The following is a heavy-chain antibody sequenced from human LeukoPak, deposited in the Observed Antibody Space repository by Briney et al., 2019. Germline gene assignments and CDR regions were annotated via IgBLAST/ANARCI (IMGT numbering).Heavy chain of an antibody. D-gene: IGHD4-17*01. J-gene: IGHJ4*02. CDR1: GYTFTSSD. CDR2: MNPNSGNT. CDR3: ARGDYGDYLNDY. V-gene: IGHV1-8*01. Sequence: VASVKVSCKASGYTFTSSDFNWVRQATGQGLEWMGWMNPNSGNTGYAQKFQGRVTMTRDTSISTAYMELSSLRSEDTAVYYCARGDYGDYLNDYWGQGTLVTVSS.